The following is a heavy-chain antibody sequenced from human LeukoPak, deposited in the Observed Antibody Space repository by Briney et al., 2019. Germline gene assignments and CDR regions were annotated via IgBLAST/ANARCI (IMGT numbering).Heavy chain of an antibody. D-gene: IGHD3-22*01. Sequence: QPGGSLRLSCAASGFTFSTYSIDWVRQAPGKGLEWTSYISSSSSTIDFADSVKGRFTISRDNARNSVYLQMNSLRAEDTAVYYCARVHTSSYAADLWGQGTLVTVSS. CDR3: ARVHTSSYAADL. CDR1: GFTFSTYS. CDR2: ISSSSSTI. V-gene: IGHV3-48*04. J-gene: IGHJ5*02.